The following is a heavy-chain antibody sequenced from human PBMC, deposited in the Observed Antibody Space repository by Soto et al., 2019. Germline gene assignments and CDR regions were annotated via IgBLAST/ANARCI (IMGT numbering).Heavy chain of an antibody. D-gene: IGHD2-2*01. Sequence: GGSLRLSCAASGFTFSSYGMHWVRQAPGKGLEWVAVIWYDGSNKYYADSVKGRFTISRDNSKNTLYLQMNSLRAEDTAVYYCVRDRFYCSSTSCYHYYFDYWGQGTLVTVSS. V-gene: IGHV3-33*01. CDR3: VRDRFYCSSTSCYHYYFDY. J-gene: IGHJ4*02. CDR2: IWYDGSNK. CDR1: GFTFSSYG.